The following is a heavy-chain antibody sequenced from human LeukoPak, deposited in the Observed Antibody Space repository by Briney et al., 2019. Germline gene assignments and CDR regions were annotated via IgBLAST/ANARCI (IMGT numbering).Heavy chain of an antibody. Sequence: PGGPLRLSCAASGFTFSSYCMHWVRQAPGKGLEWVAVISYVGSNKYYTNSVKGRFTISRENSKNTLYMQMSSLRVEDTALYYCAKLGPSTITDSWGQGTLVTVSS. CDR3: AKLGPSTITDS. V-gene: IGHV3-30*18. J-gene: IGHJ5*01. D-gene: IGHD3-9*01. CDR1: GFTFSSYC. CDR2: ISYVGSNK.